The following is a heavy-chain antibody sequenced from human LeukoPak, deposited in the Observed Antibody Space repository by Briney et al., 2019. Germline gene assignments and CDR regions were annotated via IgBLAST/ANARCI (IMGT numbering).Heavy chain of an antibody. D-gene: IGHD6-13*01. J-gene: IGHJ5*02. V-gene: IGHV1-2*02. CDR3: ARRTIAAAGIRLDP. CDR2: INPNSGGT. CDR1: GYTFTGYY. Sequence: ASVKVSCKASGYTFTGYYMHWVRQAPGQGLEWMGWINPNSGGTNYAQKFQGRVTMTRDTSISTAYMELSSLRSEDTAVYYCARRTIAAAGIRLDPWGQGTLVTVSS.